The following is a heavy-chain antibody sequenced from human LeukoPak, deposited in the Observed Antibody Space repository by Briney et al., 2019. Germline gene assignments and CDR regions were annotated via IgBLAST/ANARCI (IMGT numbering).Heavy chain of an antibody. D-gene: IGHD3-9*01. CDR3: ARAKLRYFDWLLASSPYFDY. J-gene: IGHJ4*02. V-gene: IGHV1-2*02. CDR1: GYTFTGYY. Sequence: GASVKVSCKASGYTFTGYYMRWVRQAPGQGLEWMGWINPNSGGTNYAQKFQGRVTMTRDTSISTAYMELSRLRSGDTAVYYCARAKLRYFDWLLASSPYFDYWGQGTLVTVSS. CDR2: INPNSGGT.